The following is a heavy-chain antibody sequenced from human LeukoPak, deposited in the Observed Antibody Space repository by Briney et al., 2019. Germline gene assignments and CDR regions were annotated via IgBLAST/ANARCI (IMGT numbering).Heavy chain of an antibody. CDR2: IYYSGSS. V-gene: IGHV4-39*01. CDR1: GGSINSTSYY. Sequence: PSETLSLACTVSGGSINSTSYYWGWLRQPPGQGLEWIASIYYSGSSFFNPSLKSRVTISVDTSKNQFSLKLTSVTAADTAVYYCARLYCSRTSCFPGDYWGQGTLVTVSS. D-gene: IGHD2-2*01. J-gene: IGHJ4*02. CDR3: ARLYCSRTSCFPGDY.